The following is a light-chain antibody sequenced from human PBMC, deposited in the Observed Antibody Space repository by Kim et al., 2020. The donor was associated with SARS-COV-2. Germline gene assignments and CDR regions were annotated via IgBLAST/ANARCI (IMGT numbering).Light chain of an antibody. Sequence: AIQMTQSPSSLSASVGDRVTITCRASQGIRNELGWYQQKPGKAPKLLIYAASSLQSGVPSRFSGSGSGTDFTLTISSLQPENFATNYFLHDYNYPRTFGQGAPVDIK. CDR3: LHDYNYPRT. CDR2: AAS. CDR1: QGIRNE. V-gene: IGKV1-6*01. J-gene: IGKJ1*01.